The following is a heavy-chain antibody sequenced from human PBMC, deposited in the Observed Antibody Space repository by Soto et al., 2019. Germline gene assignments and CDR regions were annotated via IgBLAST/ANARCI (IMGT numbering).Heavy chain of an antibody. CDR1: GDSISSADYY. J-gene: IGHJ4*02. CDR3: ARMKYYGYYFDY. D-gene: IGHD3-10*01. Sequence: TLSLTCTVSGDSISSADYYWSWIRQPPGKALEWLARIDWDDDKFYSTSLKTRLTISKDTSKNQVVLTMTNMDPVDTATYYCARMKYYGYYFDYWGQGTLVTVSS. V-gene: IGHV2-70*16. CDR2: IDWDDDK.